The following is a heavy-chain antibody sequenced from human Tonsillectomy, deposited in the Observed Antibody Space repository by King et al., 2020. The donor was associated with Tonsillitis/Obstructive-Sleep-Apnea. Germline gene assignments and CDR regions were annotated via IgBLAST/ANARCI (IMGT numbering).Heavy chain of an antibody. Sequence: VQLQQWGAGLLKPSETLSLTCAVYGGSFSGYYWSWIRQPPGRGLEWIGEIDHSGSTNYNPSLKSRVTISVDTSKKQFSLGLSSVTAADTAVYYCASEMAYGVYAFDIWGQGTMLTVSS. D-gene: IGHD4-17*01. CDR1: GGSFSGYY. CDR3: ASEMAYGVYAFDI. CDR2: IDHSGST. J-gene: IGHJ3*02. V-gene: IGHV4-34*01.